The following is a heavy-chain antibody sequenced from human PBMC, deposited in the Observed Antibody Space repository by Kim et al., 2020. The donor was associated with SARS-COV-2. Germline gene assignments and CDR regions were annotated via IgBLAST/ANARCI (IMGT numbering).Heavy chain of an antibody. V-gene: IGHV3-9*01. D-gene: IGHD3-3*01. Sequence: DSVKGRFTISRDNAKNSLYLQMNSLRAEDTALYYCAKGPFWRVYDWWFDPWGQGTLVTVSS. CDR3: AKGPFWRVYDWWFDP. J-gene: IGHJ5*02.